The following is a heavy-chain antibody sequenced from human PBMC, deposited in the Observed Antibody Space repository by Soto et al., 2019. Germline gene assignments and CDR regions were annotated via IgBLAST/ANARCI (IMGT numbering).Heavy chain of an antibody. Sequence: EVQLGESGGGLVQPGGSLRLSWAASGFTFSSYEMTWVRQAPGKGLECVSHITSSGSPRFYADSVKGRFTISRDNAKNSLYLQMNRLRAEDTAVYYCARDKVYPWDGMDVLGQGTTVTVSS. V-gene: IGHV3-48*03. CDR2: ITSSGSPR. CDR1: GFTFSSYE. D-gene: IGHD1-26*01. J-gene: IGHJ6*02. CDR3: ARDKVYPWDGMDV.